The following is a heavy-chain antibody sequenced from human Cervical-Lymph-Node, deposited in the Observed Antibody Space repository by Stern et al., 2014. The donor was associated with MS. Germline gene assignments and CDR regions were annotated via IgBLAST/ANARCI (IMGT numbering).Heavy chain of an antibody. CDR1: GGTFSRYA. V-gene: IGHV1-69*01. J-gene: IGHJ6*02. CDR3: MHFYGMDV. CDR2: IIPISGKS. Sequence: QVQLVQSGAEVKKPGSSVKVSCKASGGTFSRYAFTWVRQAPGQGLEWMGGIIPISGKSNHAQKFEGRVNLIADESTSTAYMELSSLRSEDAAVYYPMHFYGMDVWGQGTTVTVSS.